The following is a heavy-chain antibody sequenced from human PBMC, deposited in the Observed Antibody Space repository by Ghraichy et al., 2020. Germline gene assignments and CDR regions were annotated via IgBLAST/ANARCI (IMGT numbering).Heavy chain of an antibody. V-gene: IGHV1-18*04. CDR1: HNAFASSA. J-gene: IGHJ3*02. Sequence: ASVKVSGKTSHNAFASSAIHWVRQAPGQGLEWMGWISGYNGNTYYADSLQGRVVMTTDTSTATAFMELRSLKPDDTALYFCARLVIGGTVAFDIWGRGTTVIVST. CDR3: ARLVIGGTVAFDI. D-gene: IGHD4-23*01. CDR2: ISGYNGNT.